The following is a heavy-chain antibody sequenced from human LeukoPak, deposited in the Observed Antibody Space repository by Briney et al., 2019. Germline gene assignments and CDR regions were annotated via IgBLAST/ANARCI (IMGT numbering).Heavy chain of an antibody. CDR1: GFTFSSHW. V-gene: IGHV3-74*01. J-gene: IGHJ5*02. CDR2: INNDGSRT. Sequence: PGGSLRLSCAASGFTFSSHWMHWVRQTPGEGLVWVSRINNDGSRTDYADSVKGRFTISRDNAKNTLYLEMNSLRAEDTAVYYCVRDFAVKVAAYNWFDPWGQGTLVTVSS. CDR3: VRDFAVKVAAYNWFDP. D-gene: IGHD6-19*01.